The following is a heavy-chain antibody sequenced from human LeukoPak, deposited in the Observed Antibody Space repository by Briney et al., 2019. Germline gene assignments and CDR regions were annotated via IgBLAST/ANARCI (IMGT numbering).Heavy chain of an antibody. D-gene: IGHD3-3*01. CDR3: ARHNSDSKSFGVVTPRGWFDP. CDR2: IYTSGST. J-gene: IGHJ5*02. Sequence: PSETLSLTCTVSGRSISSYYWSWIRQPPGKGLEWIGYIYTSGSTNYNPSLKSRVTISVDTSKNQFSLKLSSVTAADTAVYYCARHNSDSKSFGVVTPRGWFDPWGQGTLVTVSS. CDR1: GRSISSYY. V-gene: IGHV4-4*09.